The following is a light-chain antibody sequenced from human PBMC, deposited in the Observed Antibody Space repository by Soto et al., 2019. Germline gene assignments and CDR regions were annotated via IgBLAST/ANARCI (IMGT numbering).Light chain of an antibody. CDR1: SSNIGAGYD. CDR2: GNS. J-gene: IGLJ3*02. CDR3: QSYDSSLRGWV. V-gene: IGLV1-40*01. Sequence: QSVLTQPPSVSGAPGQRVTISCTGRSSNIGAGYDVHWYQQLPGTAPKLLIYGNSNRPSGVPDRFSGTKSGTSASLAITGLQAGDEADYYCQSYDSSLRGWVFGGGTKLTVL.